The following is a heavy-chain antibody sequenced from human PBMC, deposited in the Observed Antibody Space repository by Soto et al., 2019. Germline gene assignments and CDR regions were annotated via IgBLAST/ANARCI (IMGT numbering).Heavy chain of an antibody. J-gene: IGHJ6*02. CDR2: IKSKTDGGTT. D-gene: IGHD6-13*01. CDR1: GFTFSNAW. CDR3: TTGSSSWLLYCYYGMDV. V-gene: IGHV3-15*01. Sequence: GGSLRLSCAASGFTFSNAWMSWVRQAPGKGREWVGRIKSKTDGGTTDYAAPVKGGFTISRDDSKNTLYLQMNSLKTEDTAVYYCTTGSSSWLLYCYYGMDVWGQGTTVTVSS.